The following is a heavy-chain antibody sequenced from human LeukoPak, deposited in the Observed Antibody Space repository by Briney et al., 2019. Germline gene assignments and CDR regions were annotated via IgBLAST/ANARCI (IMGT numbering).Heavy chain of an antibody. D-gene: IGHD3-3*01. CDR2: MNPNSGNT. V-gene: IGHV1-8*01. J-gene: IGHJ5*02. Sequence: ASVKVSCKASGYTLTSYDINWVRQATGQGLEWMGWMNPNSGNTGYAQKFQGRVTMTRNTSISTAYMELSSLRSEDTAVYYCARGRYYDFWSGYQLNWFDPWGQGTLVTVSS. CDR3: ARGRYYDFWSGYQLNWFDP. CDR1: GYTLTSYD.